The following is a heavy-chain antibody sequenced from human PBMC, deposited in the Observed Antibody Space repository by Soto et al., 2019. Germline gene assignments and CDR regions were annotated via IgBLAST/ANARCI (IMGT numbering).Heavy chain of an antibody. CDR1: GFTFTKSG. Sequence: PGGSLRLSCAASGFTFTKSGMSWVRQAPGKGLEWVAGIGGSGRKTYYADSVKGRFSISRDNSKNSLFLQMNSLSADDTAIYYCAKDGLSDSPSAIDYWGRGTLVTVSS. D-gene: IGHD6-13*01. V-gene: IGHV3-23*01. CDR3: AKDGLSDSPSAIDY. CDR2: IGGSGRKT. J-gene: IGHJ4*02.